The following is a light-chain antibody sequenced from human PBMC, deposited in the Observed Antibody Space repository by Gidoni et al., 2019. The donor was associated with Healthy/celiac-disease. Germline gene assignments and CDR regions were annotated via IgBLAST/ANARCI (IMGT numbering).Light chain of an antibody. CDR2: GAS. Sequence: EIVIPRSPATLSVSPGERATLPCRASQSVSSNLAWYQQKPGQAPRLLIYGASTRATGIPARFSGSGSGTDFTLTISSLQSEDFAVYYCQQYNNWPPLTFGQGTKLEIK. CDR1: QSVSSN. V-gene: IGKV3-15*01. CDR3: QQYNNWPPLT. J-gene: IGKJ2*01.